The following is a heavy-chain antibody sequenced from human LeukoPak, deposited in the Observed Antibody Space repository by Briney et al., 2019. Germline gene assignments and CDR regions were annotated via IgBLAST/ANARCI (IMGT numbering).Heavy chain of an antibody. CDR3: ARFGYSGWNLEY. CDR2: MNQGGSVK. J-gene: IGHJ4*02. CDR1: GFSFRDFW. V-gene: IGHV3-7*01. Sequence: GGSLRLSCAASGFSFRDFWMTWVRQAPGKGLEWVANMNQGGSVKYYVDSVKGRFTISRDDAKSSLYVQMNSLRDEDTAVYYCARFGYSGWNLEYWGQGTLVTVSS. D-gene: IGHD5-12*01.